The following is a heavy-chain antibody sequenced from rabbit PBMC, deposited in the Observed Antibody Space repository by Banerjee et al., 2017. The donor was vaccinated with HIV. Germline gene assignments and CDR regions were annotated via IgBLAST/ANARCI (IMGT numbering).Heavy chain of an antibody. CDR2: INYGGSA. CDR1: GFDFSIYG. V-gene: IGHV1S21*01. CDR3: ARDRDGDAGYGSLDL. D-gene: IGHD7-1*01. J-gene: IGHJ4*01. Sequence: EQLVESGGGLVQPGGSLKLSCKASGFDFSIYGVSWVRQAPGKGLEWIGYINYGGSAFYASWAKGRFTISRTSTTVDLKMTSLTAADTATYFCARDRDGDAGYGSLDLWGPGTLVTVS.